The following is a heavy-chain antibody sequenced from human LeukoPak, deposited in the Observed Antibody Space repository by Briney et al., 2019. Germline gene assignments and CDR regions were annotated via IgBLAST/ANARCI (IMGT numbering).Heavy chain of an antibody. CDR3: AAGEAVAEFPLDY. D-gene: IGHD6-19*01. CDR1: GYTLTELA. V-gene: IGHV1-24*01. CDR2: FDPENGET. J-gene: IGHJ4*02. Sequence: ASVKVSCKVSGYTLTELAIHWVRQAPGKGLEWMGSFDPENGETIYAQKFQGRVTMTEDTSTDTAYMELSSLRSEDTAVYYCAAGEAVAEFPLDYWGQGTLVTVSS.